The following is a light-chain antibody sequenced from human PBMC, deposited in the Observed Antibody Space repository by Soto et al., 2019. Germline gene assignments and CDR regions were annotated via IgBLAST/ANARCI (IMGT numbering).Light chain of an antibody. V-gene: IGKV1-5*03. CDR3: QQYNSYSQT. Sequence: IQMTQSLSTLSASVGDRVTITCQASQTISNWLAWYQQKPGKAPKLLIYKASTLESGVPSRFSGSGSGTEFTLTISSLQPEDFATYYCQQYNSYSQTFGQGTKVEIK. CDR1: QTISNW. CDR2: KAS. J-gene: IGKJ1*01.